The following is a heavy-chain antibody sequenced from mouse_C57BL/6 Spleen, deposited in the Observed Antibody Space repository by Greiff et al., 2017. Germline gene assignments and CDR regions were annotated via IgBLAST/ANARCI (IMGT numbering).Heavy chain of an antibody. CDR2: ISGGGGNT. J-gene: IGHJ1*03. D-gene: IGHD2-5*01. CDR1: GFTFSSYT. Sequence: EVKVEESGGGLVKPGGSLKLSCAASGFTFSSYTMSWVRQTPEKRLEWVATISGGGGNTYYPDSVKGRFTISRDNAKNTLYLQMSSLRSEDTALYYCARQAYYSNYGYFDVWGTGTTVTVSS. V-gene: IGHV5-9*01. CDR3: ARQAYYSNYGYFDV.